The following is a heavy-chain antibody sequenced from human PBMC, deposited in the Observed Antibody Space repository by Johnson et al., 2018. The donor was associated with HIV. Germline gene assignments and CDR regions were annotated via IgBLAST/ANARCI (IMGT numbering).Heavy chain of an antibody. CDR1: GFTVSSNY. J-gene: IGHJ3*02. D-gene: IGHD3-10*01. Sequence: VQLVESGGGLVQPGGSLRLSCAASGFTVSSNYMSWVRQAPGKGLEWVSVIYSGGSTYYADSVKGRFTISRDNSKNTLYLQMNSLIAEDTAVYDCARDRSGNDFDIWGQGTMVTVSS. CDR3: ARDRSGNDFDI. CDR2: IYSGGST. V-gene: IGHV3-66*01.